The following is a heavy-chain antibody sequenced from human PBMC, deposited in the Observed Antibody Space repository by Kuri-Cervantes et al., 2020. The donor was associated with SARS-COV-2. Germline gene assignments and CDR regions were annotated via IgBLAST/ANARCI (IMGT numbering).Heavy chain of an antibody. CDR2: IYYSGST. V-gene: IGHV4-59*08. CDR1: GGSISSYY. D-gene: IGHD3-9*01. CDR3: ARQYYDILTGYYSDYYYGMDV. Sequence: SETLSLTCTVSGGSISSYYWSWIRQPPGKGLEWIGYIYYSGSTNYNPSLKSRVTISVDTSKSQFSLKLSSVTAADTAVYYCARQYYDILTGYYSDYYYGMDVWGQGHT. J-gene: IGHJ6*01.